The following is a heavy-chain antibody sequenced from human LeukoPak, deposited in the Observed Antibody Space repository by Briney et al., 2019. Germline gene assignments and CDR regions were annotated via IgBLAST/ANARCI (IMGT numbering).Heavy chain of an antibody. J-gene: IGHJ4*02. CDR3: ARDMGSSYYDSSGYYGFFDY. D-gene: IGHD3-22*01. CDR2: ISSSSSYI. V-gene: IGHV3-21*01. Sequence: GGSLRLSCAASGFTFSSYSMNWVRQAPGKGLEWVSSISSSSSYIYYADSVKGRFTISRDNAKNSLYLQMNSLRAEDTAVYYCARDMGSSYYDSSGYYGFFDYWGQGTLVTVSS. CDR1: GFTFSSYS.